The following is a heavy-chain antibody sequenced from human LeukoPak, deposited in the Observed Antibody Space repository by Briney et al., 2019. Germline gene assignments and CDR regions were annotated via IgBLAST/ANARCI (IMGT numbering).Heavy chain of an antibody. CDR2: IYYSGST. CDR3: ARGASSGWKYFDH. D-gene: IGHD6-19*01. CDR1: GGSISSYY. J-gene: IGHJ4*02. Sequence: SETLSLTCTVSGGSISSYYWSWIRQPPGKGLEWIGYIYYSGSTNYNPSLKSRVTISVDTSKNQFSLNLSAVTASHTAVYYFARGASSGWKYFDHWGQGTLVSVSS. V-gene: IGHV4-59*01.